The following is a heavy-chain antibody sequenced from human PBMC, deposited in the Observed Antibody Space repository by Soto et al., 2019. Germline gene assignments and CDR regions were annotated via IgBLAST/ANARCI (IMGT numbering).Heavy chain of an antibody. CDR1: GYTFTSYG. J-gene: IGHJ4*02. Sequence: QVQLVQSGAEVKKPGASVKVSCKASGYTFTSYGLSWVRQAPGQGLEWMGWISAYNGDTNYAQKFQDRVTVPTDTSTSTAYMELRSLRSDDTAVYYCARVGSYFFGFDYWGQGTLVTVSS. D-gene: IGHD1-26*01. V-gene: IGHV1-18*01. CDR2: ISAYNGDT. CDR3: ARVGSYFFGFDY.